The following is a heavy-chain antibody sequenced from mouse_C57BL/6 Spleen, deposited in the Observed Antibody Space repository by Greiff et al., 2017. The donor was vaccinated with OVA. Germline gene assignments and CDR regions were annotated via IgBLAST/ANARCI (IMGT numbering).Heavy chain of an antibody. J-gene: IGHJ4*01. CDR3: ARRNYGRYYYAMDY. Sequence: EVQLVESGGGLVKPGASLKLSCAASGFTFTDYGMHWVRQAPEKGLEWVAYISSGGSTIYYADTVKGRFTITRDNATNTFFLQMSSLRSEDTAMYYGARRNYGRYYYAMDYWGQGTSVTVSS. D-gene: IGHD1-2*01. CDR2: ISSGGSTI. V-gene: IGHV5-17*01. CDR1: GFTFTDYG.